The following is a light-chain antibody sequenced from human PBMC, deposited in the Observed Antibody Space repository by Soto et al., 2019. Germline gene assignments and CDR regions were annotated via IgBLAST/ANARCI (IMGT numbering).Light chain of an antibody. CDR1: SSDVGGYNY. J-gene: IGLJ1*01. Sequence: QSALTQPACVSLSPGQSITISCTGTSSDVGGYNYVSWYQQHPGKAPQLIIYEVSNRPSGVSYRFSGSKSGNTASLTISGLQAEDEADYYCSSYTNYNTLDVFGTGTKVTV. CDR2: EVS. CDR3: SSYTNYNTLDV. V-gene: IGLV2-14*01.